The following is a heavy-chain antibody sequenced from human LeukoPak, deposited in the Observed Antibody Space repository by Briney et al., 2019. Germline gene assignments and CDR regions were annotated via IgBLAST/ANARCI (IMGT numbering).Heavy chain of an antibody. D-gene: IGHD6-6*01. CDR1: GYSISSGYY. J-gene: IGHJ4*02. CDR2: IHHSGST. Sequence: PSETLSLTCAVSGYSISSGYYWGWIRQPPGKGLEWIGIIHHSGSTYYNPSLKSRVTISVDTSKNQFSLKLSSVTAADTAVYYCARILGGIAARPDYFDYWGQGTLVTVSS. CDR3: ARILGGIAARPDYFDY. V-gene: IGHV4-38-2*01.